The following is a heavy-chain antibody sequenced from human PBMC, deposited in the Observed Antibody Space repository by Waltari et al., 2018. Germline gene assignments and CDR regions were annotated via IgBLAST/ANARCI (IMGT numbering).Heavy chain of an antibody. D-gene: IGHD3-16*01. CDR3: ASWPDIGGYDYIRDY. CDR1: GGTFSSYA. J-gene: IGHJ4*02. CDR2: IIRIVGTA. Sequence: QVQLVQSGAEVKKPGSSVKVSCKASGGTFSSYAISWVRQAPGQGLEWMGGIIRIVGTANYAQKFQGRVTITTDESTSTAYMELSSLRSEDTAVYYCASWPDIGGYDYIRDYWGQGTLVTVSS. V-gene: IGHV1-69*05.